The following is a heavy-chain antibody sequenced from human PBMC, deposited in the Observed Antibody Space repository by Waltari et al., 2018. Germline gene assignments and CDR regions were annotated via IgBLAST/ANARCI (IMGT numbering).Heavy chain of an antibody. V-gene: IGHV3-48*01. D-gene: IGHD3-22*01. Sequence: EVQLVESGGGLVQPGGSLRLSCAASGFTFSRFSMHWVRPAPGRGLEWVSYIRSSSSTIYYADSVKGRFTISRDNAKNSLYLQMNSLRAEDTAVYYCARDPGVLGYDSSGSEGYWGQGTLVTVSS. CDR2: IRSSSSTI. CDR1: GFTFSRFS. CDR3: ARDPGVLGYDSSGSEGY. J-gene: IGHJ4*02.